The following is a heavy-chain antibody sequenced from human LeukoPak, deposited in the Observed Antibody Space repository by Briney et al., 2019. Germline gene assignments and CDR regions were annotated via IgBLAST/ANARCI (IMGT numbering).Heavy chain of an antibody. V-gene: IGHV4-39*07. Sequence: SETLSLTCTVSGGSISSSSYYWGWIRQPPGKGLEWIGSIYTSGSTNYNPSLKSRVTMSVDTSKNQFSLELSSVTAADTAVFYCARASDSSSPVHAFDIWGQGTMVTVSS. D-gene: IGHD6-13*01. J-gene: IGHJ3*02. CDR2: IYTSGST. CDR1: GGSISSSSYY. CDR3: ARASDSSSPVHAFDI.